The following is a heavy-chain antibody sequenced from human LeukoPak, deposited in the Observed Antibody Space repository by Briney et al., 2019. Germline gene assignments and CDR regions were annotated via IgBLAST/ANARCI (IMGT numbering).Heavy chain of an antibody. CDR1: GGSFSGYY. Sequence: SETLSLTCAVYGGSFSGYYWSWIRQPPGKGLEWIGEISHSGSTNYNPSLKSRVTISVDTSKNQFSLKLSSVTAADTAVYYCARGGGYGGYFRGERLFDYWGQGTLVTVSS. V-gene: IGHV4-34*01. D-gene: IGHD5-12*01. CDR2: ISHSGST. CDR3: ARGGGYGGYFRGERLFDY. J-gene: IGHJ4*02.